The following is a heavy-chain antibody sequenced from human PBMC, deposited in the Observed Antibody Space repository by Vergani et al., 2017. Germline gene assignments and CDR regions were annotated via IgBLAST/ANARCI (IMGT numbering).Heavy chain of an antibody. Sequence: EEHLVESGGGLVQPGGSLRLSCAASGFSVNSKSMNWVRQAPGKGLEWVSAIGTAGDTYYPGSVKGRFTISRENAKNSLYLQMNSLRAGDTAVYYCARGGSYFSAFDIWGQGTMVTVSS. D-gene: IGHD1-26*01. CDR3: ARGGSYFSAFDI. CDR1: GFSVNSKS. V-gene: IGHV3-13*01. CDR2: IGTAGDT. J-gene: IGHJ3*02.